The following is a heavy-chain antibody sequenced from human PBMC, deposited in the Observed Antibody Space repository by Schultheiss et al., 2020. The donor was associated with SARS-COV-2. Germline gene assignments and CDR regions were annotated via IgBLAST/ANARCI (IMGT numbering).Heavy chain of an antibody. CDR1: GGSFSGYY. J-gene: IGHJ4*02. Sequence: SETLSLTCAVYGGSFSGYYWSWIRQPPGKGLEWIGEINHSGSTNYNPSLKSRVTISVDTSKNQFSLKLSSVTAADTAVYYCVGGDYFDYWGQGTLVTVSS. V-gene: IGHV4-34*01. CDR3: VGGDYFDY. CDR2: INHSGST.